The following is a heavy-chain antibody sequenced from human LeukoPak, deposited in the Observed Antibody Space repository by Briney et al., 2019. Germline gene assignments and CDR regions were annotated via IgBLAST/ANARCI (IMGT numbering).Heavy chain of an antibody. J-gene: IGHJ6*03. CDR1: GFTFNDYT. Sequence: GGSLRLSCAASGFTFNDYTMHWVRQAPGKGLEWVSLITWDGGRTYYADSVKGRFTISRDNSKNSLYLQMNSLRTEDTALYYCARGDSTMVSYYYMDVWGEGTTVTVSS. CDR2: ITWDGGRT. D-gene: IGHD3-10*01. V-gene: IGHV3-43*01. CDR3: ARGDSTMVSYYYMDV.